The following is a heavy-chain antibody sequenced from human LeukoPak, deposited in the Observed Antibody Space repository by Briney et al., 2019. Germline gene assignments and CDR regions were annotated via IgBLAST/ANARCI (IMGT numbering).Heavy chain of an antibody. CDR3: AKDSSGQFDY. V-gene: IGHV3-30*18. CDR1: GFTFSSHD. J-gene: IGHJ4*02. CDR2: ISYDGSNK. Sequence: GGSLRLSCAASGFTFSSHDMHWVRQAPGKGLEWMAVISYDGSNKYFADSVKGRFTISRGNSKNTLYLQMNSLRGDDTAMYYCAKDSSGQFDYWGQGTLVTVSS. D-gene: IGHD6-19*01.